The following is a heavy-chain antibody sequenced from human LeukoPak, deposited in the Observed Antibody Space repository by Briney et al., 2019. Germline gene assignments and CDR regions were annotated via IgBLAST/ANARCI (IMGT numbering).Heavy chain of an antibody. Sequence: GGSLRLSCAASGFTFSSYAMSWVRQAPGKGLEWVSAISGSGGSTYYADSVKGRFTISRDNSKNTLYLQMNSQRAEDTAVYYCAKAVGSGWYYMDVWGKGTTVTVSS. D-gene: IGHD6-19*01. V-gene: IGHV3-23*01. CDR2: ISGSGGST. CDR3: AKAVGSGWYYMDV. J-gene: IGHJ6*03. CDR1: GFTFSSYA.